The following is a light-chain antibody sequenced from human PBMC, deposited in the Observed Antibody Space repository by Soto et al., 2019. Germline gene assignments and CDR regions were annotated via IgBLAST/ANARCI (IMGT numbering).Light chain of an antibody. V-gene: IGKV1-9*01. CDR1: QGISSY. J-gene: IGKJ4*01. Sequence: DIQLTQSPSFLSASVGDRVTITCRASQGISSYLAWYQQKPGKAPKLLIYVTSTLQSGVPSRFSDSGSGTEFTLTISSLQPEDFATYYCQQHNSYPHTFGGGTKVEIK. CDR3: QQHNSYPHT. CDR2: VTS.